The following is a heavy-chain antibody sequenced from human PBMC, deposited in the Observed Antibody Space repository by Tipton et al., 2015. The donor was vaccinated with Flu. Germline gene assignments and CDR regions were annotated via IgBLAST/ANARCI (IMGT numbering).Heavy chain of an antibody. V-gene: IGHV4-59*08. Sequence: TLSLTCTVSGGSITTYYWSWIRQSPGKGLEWIGYIYDSGSTNYNPSLKSRVTISVDTSKNQFSLKLTPVTAADTAVYYCARRDYDILTGSPAFYNWGQGTMVTVTP. J-gene: IGHJ3*02. CDR1: GGSITTYY. D-gene: IGHD3-9*01. CDR2: IYDSGST. CDR3: ARRDYDILTGSPAFYN.